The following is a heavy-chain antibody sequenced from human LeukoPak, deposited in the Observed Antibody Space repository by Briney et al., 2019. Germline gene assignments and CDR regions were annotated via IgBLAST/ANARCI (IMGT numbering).Heavy chain of an antibody. V-gene: IGHV3-7*01. CDR1: GFTLSNYW. CDR3: ARDQVRVLRYFDWLDCWFDP. Sequence: GGSLRLSCEASGFTLSNYWMSWVRQAPGKGLEWVANINQDGSETYYVDSVKGRFTISRDNAKNSLHLQMNSLRAEDTAVYYCARDQVRVLRYFDWLDCWFDPWGQGTLVTVSS. J-gene: IGHJ5*02. D-gene: IGHD3-9*01. CDR2: INQDGSET.